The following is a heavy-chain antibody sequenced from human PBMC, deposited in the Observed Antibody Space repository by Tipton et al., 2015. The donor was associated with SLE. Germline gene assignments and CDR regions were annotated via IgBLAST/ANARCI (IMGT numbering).Heavy chain of an antibody. V-gene: IGHV4-61*08. CDR2: IYYSGST. Sequence: TLSLTCTVSGGSISSGGYYWSWIRQHPGKGLEWIGYIYYSGSTNYNPSLTSRVTISVDTSKNQFSLKLSSVTAADTAVYYCARANGDYVQDYWGQGTLVTVSS. D-gene: IGHD4-17*01. J-gene: IGHJ4*02. CDR1: GGSISSGGYY. CDR3: ARANGDYVQDY.